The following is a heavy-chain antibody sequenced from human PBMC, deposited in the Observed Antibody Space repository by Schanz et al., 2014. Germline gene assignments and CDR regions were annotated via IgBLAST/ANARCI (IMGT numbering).Heavy chain of an antibody. Sequence: VHLLESGGGLVEPGGSLRLSCAASGFTFSGYSMNWVRQAPGKGLEWVSAISGSGGSTYYADSVKGRFTISRDNSKNTLYLQMKSLRAEDTAVYYCARVKYCTITRCYRTETEGIYYMDVWGKGTTVTVSS. J-gene: IGHJ6*03. CDR1: GFTFSGYS. D-gene: IGHD2-2*01. CDR3: ARVKYCTITRCYRTETEGIYYMDV. V-gene: IGHV3-23*01. CDR2: ISGSGGST.